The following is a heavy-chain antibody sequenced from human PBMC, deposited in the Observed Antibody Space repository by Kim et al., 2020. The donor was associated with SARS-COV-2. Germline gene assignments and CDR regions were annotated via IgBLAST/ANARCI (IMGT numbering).Heavy chain of an antibody. V-gene: IGHV3-30-3*01. CDR3: ARDTWSRLRGVTYF. CDR1: GFTFSSCA. CDR2: ISYDGSNK. D-gene: IGHD3-10*01. J-gene: IGHJ1*01. Sequence: GGSLRLSCAASGFTFSSCAMHWVRQAPGKGLEWGAVISYDGSNKNYADSVKGRFTISRDNSKNTLYLQMNILRAEDTAPYYVARDTWSRLRGVTYF.